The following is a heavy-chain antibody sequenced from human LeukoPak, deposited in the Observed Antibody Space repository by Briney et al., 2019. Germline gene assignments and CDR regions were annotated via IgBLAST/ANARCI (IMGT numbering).Heavy chain of an antibody. CDR3: ARHRDTAMVNFDY. CDR1: GGSISSYY. J-gene: IGHJ4*02. Sequence: SETLSLACTVSGGSISSYYWSWIRQPPGKGLEWIGYIYYSGSTNYNPSLKSRVTISVDTSKNQFSLKLSSVTAADTAVYYCARHRDTAMVNFDYWGQGTLVTVSS. D-gene: IGHD5-18*01. CDR2: IYYSGST. V-gene: IGHV4-59*08.